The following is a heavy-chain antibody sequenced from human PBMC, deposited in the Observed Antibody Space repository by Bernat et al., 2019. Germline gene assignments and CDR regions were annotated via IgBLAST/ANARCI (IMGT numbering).Heavy chain of an antibody. Sequence: EVQLLESGGGLVQPGGSLRLSCAASGFTFSSYAMSWVRQAPGKGLEWVSAISGSGGSTYYADSVKGRFTISRDNSKNTLYLQMNSLRAEDTAVYYCAKESGYSSGSKGSYFDYWGQGTLVTVSS. D-gene: IGHD6-19*01. CDR1: GFTFSSYA. J-gene: IGHJ4*02. CDR3: AKESGYSSGSKGSYFDY. V-gene: IGHV3-23*01. CDR2: ISGSGGST.